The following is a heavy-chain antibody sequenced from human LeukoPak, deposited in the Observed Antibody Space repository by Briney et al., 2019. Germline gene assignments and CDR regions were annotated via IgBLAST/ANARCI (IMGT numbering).Heavy chain of an antibody. Sequence: GESLKISCKGSGYSFTSYWIGWVRQMPGKGLEWTGIIYPGDSDTRYSPSFQGQVTISADKSISTAYLQWSSLKASDTAMYYCATGLRYFAPSRGYYYYGMDVWGQGTTVTVSS. J-gene: IGHJ6*02. CDR2: IYPGDSDT. CDR3: ATGLRYFAPSRGYYYYGMDV. D-gene: IGHD3-9*01. CDR1: GYSFTSYW. V-gene: IGHV5-51*01.